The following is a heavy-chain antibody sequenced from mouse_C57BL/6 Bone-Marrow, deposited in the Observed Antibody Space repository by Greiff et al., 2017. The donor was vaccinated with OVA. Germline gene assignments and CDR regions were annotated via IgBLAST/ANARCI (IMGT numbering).Heavy chain of an antibody. J-gene: IGHJ2*01. Sequence: EVQVVESGEGLVKPGGSLKLSCAASGFTFSSYAMSWVRQTPEKRLEWVAYISSGGDYIYYADTVKGRFTISRDNARNTLYLQMSSLKSEDTAMYYCTRDRRDYGYYFDYWGQGTTLTVSS. CDR2: ISSGGDYI. CDR1: GFTFSSYA. V-gene: IGHV5-9-1*02. D-gene: IGHD1-2*01. CDR3: TRDRRDYGYYFDY.